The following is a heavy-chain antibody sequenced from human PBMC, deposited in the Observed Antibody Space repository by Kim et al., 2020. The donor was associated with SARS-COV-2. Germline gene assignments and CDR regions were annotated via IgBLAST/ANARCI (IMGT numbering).Heavy chain of an antibody. V-gene: IGHV3-30-3*01. CDR3: ARELPITYYDYIWGSYRPGDDAFDI. J-gene: IGHJ3*02. Sequence: GRSLRLSCAASGFTFSSYAMHWVRQAPGKGLEWVAVISYDGSNKYYADSVKGRFTISRDNSKNTLYLQMNSLRAEDTAVYYCARELPITYYDYIWGSYRPGDDAFDIWGQGTMFTVSS. CDR1: GFTFSSYA. CDR2: ISYDGSNK. D-gene: IGHD3-16*02.